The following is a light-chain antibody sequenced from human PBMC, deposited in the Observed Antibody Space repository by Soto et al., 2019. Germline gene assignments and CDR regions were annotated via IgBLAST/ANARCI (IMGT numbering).Light chain of an antibody. CDR2: DNN. V-gene: IGLV1-51*01. J-gene: IGLJ1*01. CDR1: NSNIGNNY. CDR3: VAWEAGLSTGFFV. Sequence: QSVLAQPPSVSAAPGQKVTISCSGSNSNIGNNYVSWYQQLPGTAPKLLIFDNNKRPSGIPDRFSGSKSGTSATLGITGLQTGDEADYYCVAWEAGLSTGFFVFGTGTRSPS.